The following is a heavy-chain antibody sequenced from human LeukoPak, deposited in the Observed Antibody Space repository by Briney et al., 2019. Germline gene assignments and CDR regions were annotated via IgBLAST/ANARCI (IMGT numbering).Heavy chain of an antibody. CDR2: MNPNSGNT. D-gene: IGHD2-21*02. CDR1: GYTFTSYD. CDR3: ARGCFNFGGDCYSDY. Sequence: GASVKVSCMASGYTFTSYDINWVRQATGQGLEWMGWMNPNSGNTGYAQKFQGRVTMTRNTSISTAYMELSSLRSEDTAVYYCARGCFNFGGDCYSDYWGQGTLVTVSS. J-gene: IGHJ4*02. V-gene: IGHV1-8*01.